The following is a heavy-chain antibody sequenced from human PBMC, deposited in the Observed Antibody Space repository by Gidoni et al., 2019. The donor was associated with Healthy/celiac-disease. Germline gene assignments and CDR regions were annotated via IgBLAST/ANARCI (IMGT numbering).Heavy chain of an antibody. CDR3: AGHTAMIVVGPDAFDI. CDR1: TCGYY. J-gene: IGHJ3*02. V-gene: IGHV4-38-2*01. CDR2: IYHSGST. D-gene: IGHD3-22*01. Sequence: TCGYYWGWIRQPPGKGLEWIGSIYHSGSTYYNPSLKSRVTISVDTSKNQFSLKLSSVTAADTAVYYCAGHTAMIVVGPDAFDIWGQGTMVTVSS.